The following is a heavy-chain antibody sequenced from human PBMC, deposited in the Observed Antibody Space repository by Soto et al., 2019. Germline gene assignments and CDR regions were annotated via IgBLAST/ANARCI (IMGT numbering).Heavy chain of an antibody. CDR2: INSDGSST. CDR1: GFTFSSYW. D-gene: IGHD3-3*01. J-gene: IGHJ6*03. V-gene: IGHV3-74*01. Sequence: PGGSLRLSCAASGFTFSSYWMHWVRQAPGKGLVWVSRINSDGSSTSYADSVKGRFTISRDNAKNTLYLQMNSLRAEDTAVYYCARAGLYDFWSGYWAVSYYYMDVWGKGTTVTVSS. CDR3: ARAGLYDFWSGYWAVSYYYMDV.